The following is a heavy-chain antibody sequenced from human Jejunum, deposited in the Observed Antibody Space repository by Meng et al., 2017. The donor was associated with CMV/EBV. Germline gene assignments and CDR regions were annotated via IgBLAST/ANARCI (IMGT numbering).Heavy chain of an antibody. CDR1: GYSFPAYA. CDR2: IHTNTGNP. V-gene: IGHV7-4-1*02. J-gene: IGHJ4*02. D-gene: IGHD2/OR15-2a*01. Sequence: SSGYSFPAYAIDWLLQAPGQGPEWMGWIHTNTGNPVYARGFTGRFVFSLDSSVSTAYVEISGLKAEDTAVYYCARYGLVIGKLEYWGQGTLVTVSS. CDR3: ARYGLVIGKLEY.